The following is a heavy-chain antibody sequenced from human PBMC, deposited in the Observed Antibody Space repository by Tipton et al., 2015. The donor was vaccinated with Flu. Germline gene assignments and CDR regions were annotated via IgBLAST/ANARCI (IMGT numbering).Heavy chain of an antibody. CDR2: IYHSGST. J-gene: IGHJ4*02. CDR3: ARLLLWVGDRDY. D-gene: IGHD3-10*01. V-gene: IGHV4-38-2*02. Sequence: TLSLTCTVSGDSISSGYYWGWIRQPPGKGLEWIGSIYHSGSTYYNPSLKSRVTISVDTSKNQFSLKLSSVTAADTAMYYCARLLLWVGDRDYWGQGTQVTVSS. CDR1: GDSISSGYY.